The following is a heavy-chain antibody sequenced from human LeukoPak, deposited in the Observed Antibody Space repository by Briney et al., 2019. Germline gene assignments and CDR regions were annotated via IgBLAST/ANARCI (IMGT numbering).Heavy chain of an antibody. CDR2: INPNSGGT. J-gene: IGHJ5*02. D-gene: IGHD4-23*01. CDR3: ARVGHSTGAAGGWALDGYDR. V-gene: IGHV1-2*02. Sequence: ASVRLSHEPTGYTFSDYYIHRARQAPGQGLEWMGWINPNSGGTNYAQKFQDRVTMTRDTSISTAYMELNRLTSDDTAEDYFARVGHSTGAAGGWALDGYDRGGQGTLVTVSA. CDR1: GYTFSDYY.